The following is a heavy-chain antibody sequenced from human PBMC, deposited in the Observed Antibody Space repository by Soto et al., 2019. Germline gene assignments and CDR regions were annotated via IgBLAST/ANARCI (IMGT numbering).Heavy chain of an antibody. V-gene: IGHV4-39*07. CDR3: ARDLSSDYGNAFDI. CDR1: GGSISSSSHY. J-gene: IGHJ3*02. Sequence: SETLSLTCTVSGGSISSSSHYWGWIRQPPGKGLEWIGSIYYSGSTYYNPSLKSRVTISVDTSKNQFSLKLSSVTAADTAVYYCARDLSSDYGNAFDIWGQGTMVTVSS. CDR2: IYYSGST. D-gene: IGHD4-17*01.